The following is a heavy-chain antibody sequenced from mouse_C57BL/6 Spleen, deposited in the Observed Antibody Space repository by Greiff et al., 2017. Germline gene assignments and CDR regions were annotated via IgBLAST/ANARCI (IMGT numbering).Heavy chain of an antibody. J-gene: IGHJ4*01. V-gene: IGHV1-74*01. D-gene: IGHD2-13*01. CDR3: GRGLDLDPWDY. CDR2: IHPSDSDT. Sequence: QVQLQQPGAELVKPGASVKVSCKASGYTFTSYWMHWVKQRPGQGLEWIGRIHPSDSDTNYNQKFKGKATLTVDKSSSTAYMQLSRLTSEDSAVYYCGRGLDLDPWDYWGQGTSVTVSS. CDR1: GYTFTSYW.